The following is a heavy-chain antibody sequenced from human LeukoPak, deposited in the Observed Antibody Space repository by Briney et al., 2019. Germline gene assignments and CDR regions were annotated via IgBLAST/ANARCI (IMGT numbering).Heavy chain of an antibody. D-gene: IGHD3-10*01. CDR3: ARLQLWFGELYYDY. V-gene: IGHV3-48*04. CDR1: GFTFSSYG. Sequence: GGSLRLSCAASGFTFSSYGMHWVRQAPGKGLEWVSYISSSGSTIYYADSVKGRFTISRDNAKNSLYLQMNSLRAEDTAVYYCARLQLWFGELYYDYWGQGTLVTVSS. CDR2: ISSSGSTI. J-gene: IGHJ4*02.